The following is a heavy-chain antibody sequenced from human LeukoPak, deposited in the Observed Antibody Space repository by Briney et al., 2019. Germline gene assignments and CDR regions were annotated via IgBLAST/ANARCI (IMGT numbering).Heavy chain of an antibody. D-gene: IGHD2-15*01. CDR2: LYPGGTT. V-gene: IGHV3-53*01. Sequence: GGSLRLSCVVSGFTVSSNYLTWVRQAPGKGLEWVSVLYPGGTTYFADSVKGRFTISRDNSKNTLYLQMNSLRPEDTALYYCATTVVAAKTYYFDYWGRGTLVTVSS. CDR1: GFTVSSNY. CDR3: ATTVVAAKTYYFDY. J-gene: IGHJ4*02.